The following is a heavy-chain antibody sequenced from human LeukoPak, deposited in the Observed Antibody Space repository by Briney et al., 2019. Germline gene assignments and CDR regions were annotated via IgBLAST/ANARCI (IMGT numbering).Heavy chain of an antibody. CDR3: ARGSTRHSSSWYYFDY. Sequence: GGSLRLSCAASGFTFSSYWMSWVRQAPGKGLKWVANIKQDGGEKYYVDSVKGRFTISRDNAKNSLYLQMNSLRAEDTAVYYCARGSTRHSSSWYYFDYWGQGTLVTVSS. CDR2: IKQDGGEK. CDR1: GFTFSSYW. J-gene: IGHJ4*02. V-gene: IGHV3-7*01. D-gene: IGHD6-13*01.